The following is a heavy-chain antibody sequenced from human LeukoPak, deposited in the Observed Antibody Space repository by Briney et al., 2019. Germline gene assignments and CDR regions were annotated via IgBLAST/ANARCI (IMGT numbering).Heavy chain of an antibody. V-gene: IGHV3-23*01. CDR1: GFTFNNYG. Sequence: GGSLRLSCAASGFTFNNYGMSWVRQAPGKGLEWVSFISDTSYTYYADSVRGRFTISRDNFKNTLYLQMNSLRAEDTAVYYCAKPRYCSSTSCFRFDYWGQGTLVTVSS. J-gene: IGHJ4*02. CDR2: ISDTSYT. D-gene: IGHD2-2*01. CDR3: AKPRYCSSTSCFRFDY.